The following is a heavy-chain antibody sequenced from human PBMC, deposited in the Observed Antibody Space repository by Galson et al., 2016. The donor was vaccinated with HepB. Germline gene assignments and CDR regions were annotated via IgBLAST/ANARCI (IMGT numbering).Heavy chain of an antibody. CDR3: TRDPLIYYGSGSNTPPFDY. V-gene: IGHV3-21*01. J-gene: IGHJ4*02. CDR1: GFTFSDFI. D-gene: IGHD3-10*01. CDR2: ISNSGTYI. Sequence: PVRSLRLSCAASGFTFSDFIMNWVRQAPGKGLEWVSSISNSGTYIYYVDSVKGRFTISRDNAKNSLSLQMNSLRAEDTAVYYCTRDPLIYYGSGSNTPPFDYWGQGTLVTVSS.